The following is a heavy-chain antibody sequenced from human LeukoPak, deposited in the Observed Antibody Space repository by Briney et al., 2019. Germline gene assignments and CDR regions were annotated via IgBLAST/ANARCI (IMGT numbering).Heavy chain of an antibody. V-gene: IGHV3-30*04. CDR2: ISSDGNNK. CDR3: AREHIATSGNNWFDP. J-gene: IGHJ5*02. D-gene: IGHD6-13*01. CDR1: GFTFSSYA. Sequence: PGRSLRLSCAASGFTFSSYAMHWVRQAPGKGLEWVAVISSDGNNKYYGDSVKGRFTISRDNSKNALYLQMNILRAEDTAMYSCAREHIATSGNNWFDPWGQGTLVTVSS.